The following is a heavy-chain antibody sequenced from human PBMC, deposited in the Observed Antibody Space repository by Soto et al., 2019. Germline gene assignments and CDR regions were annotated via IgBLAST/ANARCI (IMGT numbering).Heavy chain of an antibody. D-gene: IGHD1-1*01. V-gene: IGHV3-7*01. CDR2: IKQEGSEK. Sequence: EVQLVESGGGLVQRGGSLRLSCAASGFSFSSYWMSWVRQAPGKGPEWVANIKQEGSEKYYVDSVKGRFTISRDNAKNSLYLQINSQRVEDMAVYYCANMKYTDDETGAVEIRGQGTRVTASS. CDR1: GFSFSSYW. J-gene: IGHJ3*02. CDR3: ANMKYTDDETGAVEI.